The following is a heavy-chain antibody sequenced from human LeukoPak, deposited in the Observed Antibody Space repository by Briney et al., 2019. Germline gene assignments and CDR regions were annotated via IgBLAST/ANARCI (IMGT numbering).Heavy chain of an antibody. CDR2: INSYNGNT. J-gene: IGHJ4*02. CDR1: GYTFTSNG. Sequence: GASVKVSCKASGYTFTSNGINWVRQAPGQGLEWLGWINSYNGNTNSAQNLQGRVTLTTDTSTSTTYMELRSLRSDDTAVYYCAREGSSWSPDYWGQGTLVTVSS. V-gene: IGHV1-18*01. D-gene: IGHD6-13*01. CDR3: AREGSSWSPDY.